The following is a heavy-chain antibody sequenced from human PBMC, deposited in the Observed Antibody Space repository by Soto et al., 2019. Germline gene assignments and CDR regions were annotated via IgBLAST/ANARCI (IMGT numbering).Heavy chain of an antibody. V-gene: IGHV4-59*01. Sequence: QVQLQESGPGLVKPSETLSLTCTVSGGSISSYYWSWIRQPPGKGLEWIGYIYYSGSTNYNPSLKSRVTISVDTSKNQFSLKPSSVTAAHSALYYCAPDPSPLGWFDPWGQGTLVTVSS. CDR3: APDPSPLGWFDP. D-gene: IGHD7-27*01. J-gene: IGHJ5*02. CDR2: IYYSGST. CDR1: GGSISSYY.